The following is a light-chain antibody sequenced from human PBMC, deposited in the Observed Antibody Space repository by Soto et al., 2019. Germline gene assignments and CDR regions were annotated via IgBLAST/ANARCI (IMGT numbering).Light chain of an antibody. CDR1: QDISNY. Sequence: DIQMTQSPSSLSASVGDRVTITCQASQDISNYLNWYQQKPGKAPKLLIYDASNLATGVPSRFSGSGSGTDFTFTISSLQPEDIATYYCQQYDTLPLTFGGVTKVDIK. J-gene: IGKJ4*01. CDR2: DAS. V-gene: IGKV1-33*01. CDR3: QQYDTLPLT.